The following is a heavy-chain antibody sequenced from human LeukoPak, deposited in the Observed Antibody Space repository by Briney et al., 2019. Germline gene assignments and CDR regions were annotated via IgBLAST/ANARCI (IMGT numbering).Heavy chain of an antibody. Sequence: ASVKVSCKASGYTFTGYYMHWVRQAPRQGLEWMGWINPNSGGTNYAQKFQGRVTMTRDTSISTAYMELRSLRSDDTAVYYCARGSVTMISGYFDYWGQGTLVTVSS. V-gene: IGHV1-2*02. CDR1: GYTFTGYY. CDR3: ARGSVTMISGYFDY. D-gene: IGHD3-22*01. CDR2: INPNSGGT. J-gene: IGHJ4*02.